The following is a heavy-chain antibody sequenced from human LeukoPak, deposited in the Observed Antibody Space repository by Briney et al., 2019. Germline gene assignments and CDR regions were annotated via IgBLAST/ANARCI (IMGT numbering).Heavy chain of an antibody. D-gene: IGHD3-22*01. CDR2: MNPNGGST. J-gene: IGHJ5*02. Sequence: ASVTVSCKASGSTFASYDINWVRQATGQGLEWVGWMNPNGGSTGNAQKLQGRVTITMNTSISTAYMGLSSLTSEDTAVYYCARGPYTHYDSSGDYYNWFDPWGQGTLVTVSS. CDR1: GSTFASYD. V-gene: IGHV1-8*03. CDR3: ARGPYTHYDSSGDYYNWFDP.